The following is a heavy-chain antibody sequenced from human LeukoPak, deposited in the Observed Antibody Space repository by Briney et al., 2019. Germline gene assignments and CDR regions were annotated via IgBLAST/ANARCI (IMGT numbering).Heavy chain of an antibody. CDR1: GYTFTGYY. CDR2: MNPNSGNT. D-gene: IGHD3-10*01. CDR3: ARVGWFGELIR. J-gene: IGHJ4*02. V-gene: IGHV1-8*02. Sequence: ASVKVSCKASGYTFTGYYMHWVRQAPGQGLEWMGWMNPNSGNTGYAQKFQGRVTMTRNTSISTAYMELSSLRSEDTAVYYCARVGWFGELIRWGQGTLVTVSS.